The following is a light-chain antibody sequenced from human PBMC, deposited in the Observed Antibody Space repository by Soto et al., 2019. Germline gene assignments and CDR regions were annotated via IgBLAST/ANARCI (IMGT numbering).Light chain of an antibody. CDR3: LQDYIYTPT. CDR1: QGIRND. J-gene: IGKJ2*01. Sequence: AIQMTQSPAALCASVGERCTITGRASQGIRNDLGWYQQKPGKAPKLLIYAASSLETGVPSRFSGSGSGTDFTLTISSLQPEDFATYYCLQDYIYTPTFGQGTKVDIK. CDR2: AAS. V-gene: IGKV1-6*01.